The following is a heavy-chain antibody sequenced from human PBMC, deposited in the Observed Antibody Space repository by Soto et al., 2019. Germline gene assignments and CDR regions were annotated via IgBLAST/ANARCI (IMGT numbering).Heavy chain of an antibody. Sequence: SETLSLTXSDSGGSIRSYYWSWIRQSPEKGLEWIGYFYHSGNSNYNPSLKSRVTISVDTSKNQLSLSLRSVTAADTAVYFCARISSVDPYGYVNGGLDVWGQGTTVTVS. V-gene: IGHV4-59*01. D-gene: IGHD5-18*01. CDR3: ARISSVDPYGYVNGGLDV. CDR1: GGSIRSYY. J-gene: IGHJ6*02. CDR2: FYHSGNS.